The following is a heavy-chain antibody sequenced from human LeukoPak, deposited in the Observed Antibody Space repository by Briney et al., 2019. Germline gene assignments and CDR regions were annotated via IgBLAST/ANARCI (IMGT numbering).Heavy chain of an antibody. CDR2: INHDGSEK. J-gene: IGHJ4*02. V-gene: IGHV3-7*01. CDR1: GFPFDRYW. CDR3: ARQPIYEAYFDF. D-gene: IGHD3-16*01. Sequence: GGSLRLSCAASGFPFDRYWMSWVRQAPGKGLEWVANINHDGSEKNFVDPVKGRFTISRDNAENSLFLRMNSLRADDTAVYFCARQPIYEAYFDFWGQGTLVTVSS.